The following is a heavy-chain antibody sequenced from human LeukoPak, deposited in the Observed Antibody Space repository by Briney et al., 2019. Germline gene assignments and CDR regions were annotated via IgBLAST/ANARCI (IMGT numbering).Heavy chain of an antibody. CDR1: GESFSDYY. J-gene: IGHJ3*02. D-gene: IGHD7-27*01. CDR2: ITHGGDS. V-gene: IGHV4-34*01. CDR3: ARASPGDTDAFDI. Sequence: PSETLSLTCAVYGESFSDYYWGWIRQPPGKGLEWIGEITHGGDSIYNPSLKSRVSISFDTSKYQVSLKLTSVTAADTAVYCCARASPGDTDAFDIWGQGTMVTVS.